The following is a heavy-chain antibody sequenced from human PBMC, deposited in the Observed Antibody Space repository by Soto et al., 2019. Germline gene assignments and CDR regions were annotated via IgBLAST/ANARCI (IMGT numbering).Heavy chain of an antibody. CDR3: AKESNNRRTGFDY. CDR1: GFTFSSSA. Sequence: GGSLRLSCAASGFTFSSSAMSWVRQDPGKGLEWVSGIGGSGDDTEYTDSVKGRFTISRDNSKNTLYLQMNSLRAEDTALYYCAKESNNRRTGFDYWGQGTLVTVSS. CDR2: IGGSGDDT. D-gene: IGHD1-1*01. J-gene: IGHJ4*02. V-gene: IGHV3-23*01.